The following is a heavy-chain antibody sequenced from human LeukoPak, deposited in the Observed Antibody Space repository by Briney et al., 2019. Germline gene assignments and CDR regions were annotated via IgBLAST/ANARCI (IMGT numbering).Heavy chain of an antibody. CDR3: ARDRTMEAFDI. J-gene: IGHJ3*02. CDR2: ISSSSSST. Sequence: GGSLRLSCAASGFTFSDYYMSWIRQAPGKGLEWVSYISSSSSSTSFADSVRGRFTISRDNAKNSLYLQMNSLRAEDTGVYYCARDRTMEAFDIWGQGTMVTVSS. V-gene: IGHV3-11*05. D-gene: IGHD2-2*01. CDR1: GFTFSDYY.